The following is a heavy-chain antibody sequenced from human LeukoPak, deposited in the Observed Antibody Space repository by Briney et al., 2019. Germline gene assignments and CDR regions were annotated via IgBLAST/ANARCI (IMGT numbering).Heavy chain of an antibody. D-gene: IGHD3-10*01. CDR3: AGGGSGSYHLDY. Sequence: GSLRLSCAVSGFTFRSHWMHWVRQAPGKGLVWVSRINSDGSITSYADSVKGRFTISRDNSKNTLYLQMNSLRAEDTAVYYCAGGGSGSYHLDYWGKGTLVT. CDR1: GFTFRSHW. J-gene: IGHJ4*02. CDR2: INSDGSIT. V-gene: IGHV3-74*01.